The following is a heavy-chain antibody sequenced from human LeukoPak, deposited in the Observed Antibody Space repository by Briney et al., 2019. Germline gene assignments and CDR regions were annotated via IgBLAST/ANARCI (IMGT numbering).Heavy chain of an antibody. D-gene: IGHD1-26*01. CDR1: GYTFTSYY. CDR2: INPSGGST. CDR3: AREVVGAGRTNNYYGMDV. J-gene: IGHJ6*02. Sequence: ASVKVSCKASGYTFTSYYMHWVRQAPGQGLEWMGIINPSGGSTSYAQKFQGRVTMTRDTSTSTVYMELSSLRSEDTAVYYCAREVVGAGRTNNYYGMDVWGQGTTVTVSS. V-gene: IGHV1-46*01.